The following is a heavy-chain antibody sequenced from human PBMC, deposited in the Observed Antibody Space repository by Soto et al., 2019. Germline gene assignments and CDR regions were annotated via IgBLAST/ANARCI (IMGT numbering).Heavy chain of an antibody. V-gene: IGHV1-69*13. CDR1: GCTFSSYA. J-gene: IGHJ4*02. Sequence: SVKVSCKASGCTFSSYAISWVRLAPGQGLEWMGGIIPIFGTANYAQKFQGRVTITADESTSTAYMELSSLRSEDTAVYYCARAAYPQNGGYVDYWGQGTLVPVSS. CDR2: IIPIFGTA. CDR3: ARAAYPQNGGYVDY. D-gene: IGHD2-8*01.